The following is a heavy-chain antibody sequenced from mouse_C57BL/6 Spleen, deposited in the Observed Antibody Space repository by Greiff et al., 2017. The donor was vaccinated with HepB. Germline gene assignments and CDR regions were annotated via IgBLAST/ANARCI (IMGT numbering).Heavy chain of an antibody. Sequence: VQLKQSGPELVKPGASVKISCKASGYSFTGYYMHWVKQSSEKSLEWIGEINPSTGGTSYNQKFKGKATLTVDKSSSTAYMQLKSLTSEDSAVYYCARGTTVVDWYFDVWGTGTTVTVSS. D-gene: IGHD1-1*01. J-gene: IGHJ1*03. CDR3: ARGTTVVDWYFDV. CDR2: INPSTGGT. CDR1: GYSFTGYY. V-gene: IGHV1-43*01.